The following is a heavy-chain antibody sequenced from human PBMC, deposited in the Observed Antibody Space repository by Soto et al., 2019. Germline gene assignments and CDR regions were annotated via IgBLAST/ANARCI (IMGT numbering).Heavy chain of an antibody. CDR1: GFPFTTYG. J-gene: IGHJ4*02. D-gene: IGHD3-10*01. CDR2: ISYDGSNT. V-gene: IGHV3-30*03. CDR3: VGGQYYFDY. Sequence: QVQLVESGGGVVQPGRSLRLSCAASGFPFTTYGMHWVREGPGKGLEWVAVISYDGSNTYYADSVKGRFTISRDNSKNKLYLQMNSLRAEDTALYYCVGGQYYFDYRGQGTLVTVSS.